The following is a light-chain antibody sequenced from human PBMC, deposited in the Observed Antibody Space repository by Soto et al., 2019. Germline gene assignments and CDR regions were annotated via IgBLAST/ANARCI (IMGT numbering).Light chain of an antibody. CDR1: QSVSSDY. V-gene: IGKV3-20*01. CDR2: GAS. CDR3: QHYGKSPPPVT. J-gene: IGKJ3*01. Sequence: VLTQSPDTLSVSPGDRATLSCRASQSVSSDYLFCYQQKPGQAPRLLIDGASRRATGIPDMFSGSGSGTDFTLTISRREPEEFAVYYCQHYGKSPPPVTFGPGTKVDIK.